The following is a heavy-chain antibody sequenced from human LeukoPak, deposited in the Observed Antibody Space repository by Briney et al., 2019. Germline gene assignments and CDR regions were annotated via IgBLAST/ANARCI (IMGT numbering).Heavy chain of an antibody. CDR2: TYYRSKWYN. V-gene: IGHV6-1*01. Sequence: SQTLSLTCDISGDSVSSNNGAWNWIRQSPSRGLEWLGRTYYRSKWYNDYAGSLNGRITISPDTSKSQVSLHLNSVTPEYTAVYYCARDLGNTGWYTFDYWGQGILVTVSS. CDR3: ARDLGNTGWYTFDY. D-gene: IGHD6-19*01. J-gene: IGHJ4*02. CDR1: GDSVSSNNGA.